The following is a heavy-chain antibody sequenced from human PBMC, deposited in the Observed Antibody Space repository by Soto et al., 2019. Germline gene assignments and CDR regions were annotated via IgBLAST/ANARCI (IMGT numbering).Heavy chain of an antibody. D-gene: IGHD1-1*01. CDR2: INHSGST. CDR1: GGSSSSYY. Sequence: NPSETLSLTCAVYGGSSSSYYWSWIRQPPGKGLEWVGEINHSGSTNYNPPLKSRVTISVDTSKKQFSLKLSSVTAADTAVYYCARGWNGMDVWGQGTTVTVSS. CDR3: ARGWNGMDV. V-gene: IGHV4-34*01. J-gene: IGHJ6*02.